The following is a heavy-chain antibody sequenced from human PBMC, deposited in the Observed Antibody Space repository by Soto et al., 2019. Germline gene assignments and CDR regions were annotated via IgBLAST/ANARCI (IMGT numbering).Heavy chain of an antibody. V-gene: IGHV4-31*03. CDR1: GGSISSGGYY. Sequence: PSETLSLTCTVSGGSISSGGYYWSWIRQHPGKGLEWIGYIYYSGSTYYNPSLKSRVTISVDTSKNQFSLKLSSVTAADTAVYYCARGDLPYYGSGSFDYWGQGTLVTVSS. J-gene: IGHJ4*02. CDR2: IYYSGST. D-gene: IGHD3-10*01. CDR3: ARGDLPYYGSGSFDY.